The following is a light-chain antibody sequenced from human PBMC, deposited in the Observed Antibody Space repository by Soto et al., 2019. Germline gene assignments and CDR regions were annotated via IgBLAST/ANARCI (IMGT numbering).Light chain of an antibody. CDR2: LNSDGSH. CDR3: QTWGPGINVV. V-gene: IGLV4-69*01. J-gene: IGLJ2*01. CDR1: SGHSSYA. Sequence: QLVLTQSPSASASLGASVKLTCTLSSGHSSYAIAWHQQQPEKGTRYLMKLNSDGSHSKGDGIPDRFSGSSSGAERYLTISSLKSEDKADYYCQTWGPGINVVFGGGTKLTVL.